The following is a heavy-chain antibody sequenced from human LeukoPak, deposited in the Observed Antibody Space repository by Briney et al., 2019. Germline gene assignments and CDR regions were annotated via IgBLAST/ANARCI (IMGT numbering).Heavy chain of an antibody. J-gene: IGHJ4*02. V-gene: IGHV4-39*01. D-gene: IGHD3-10*01. Sequence: PLGSPSHTCAVSVGSITISSYYWGWIRHPPGKGLEWIGFVYYCETPYYKSSLKIRVTISVDTSKNQFSLKLSSGTAADTAGYYCARQLRSEACFREYFDDWGQGTLVTVSS. CDR1: VGSITISSYY. CDR2: VYYCETP. CDR3: ARQLRSEACFREYFDD.